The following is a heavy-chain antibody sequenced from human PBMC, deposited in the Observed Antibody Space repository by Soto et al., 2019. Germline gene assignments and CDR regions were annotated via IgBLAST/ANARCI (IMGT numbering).Heavy chain of an antibody. CDR3: AKDLKTTVVRAYDY. D-gene: IGHD4-17*01. V-gene: IGHV3-23*01. Sequence: EVQLLESGGGLIQPGGSLRLSCAASGFTFSSYAMTWFRQAPGKGPEWVSVISATGATTYYADSVKGRFTISRDNSKNTLYLQMNSLRAEDTAVYYCAKDLKTTVVRAYDYWGQGTLVTVSS. CDR2: ISATGATT. J-gene: IGHJ4*02. CDR1: GFTFSSYA.